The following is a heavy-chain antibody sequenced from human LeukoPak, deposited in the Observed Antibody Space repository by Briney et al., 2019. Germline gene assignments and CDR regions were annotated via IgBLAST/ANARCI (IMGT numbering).Heavy chain of an antibody. Sequence: ASVKVSCQASGYTFTGYYMHWVRQAPGQGLEWMGRINPNSGGTNYAQKFQGRVTMTRDTSISTAYMELSRLRSDDTAVYYCARAGVWDYSDSSGYHNGAFDIWGQGTMVTVSS. CDR1: GYTFTGYY. D-gene: IGHD3-22*01. CDR2: INPNSGGT. V-gene: IGHV1-2*02. CDR3: ARAGVWDYSDSSGYHNGAFDI. J-gene: IGHJ3*02.